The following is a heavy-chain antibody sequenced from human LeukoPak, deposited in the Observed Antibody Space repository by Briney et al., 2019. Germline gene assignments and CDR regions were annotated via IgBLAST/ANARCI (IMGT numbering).Heavy chain of an antibody. Sequence: GGSLRLSCVASGFTFSSYSMNLVRQAPRKGLEWVSSISSSSRYTYYARSVRGRFTISRDNAKNSLYLQMDRLSADDPAVYYCARNFRRGGMIWGQGTLVTVSS. J-gene: IGHJ4*02. CDR3: ARNFRRGGMI. CDR1: GFTFSSYS. V-gene: IGHV3-21*01. CDR2: ISSSSRYT. D-gene: IGHD3-10*01.